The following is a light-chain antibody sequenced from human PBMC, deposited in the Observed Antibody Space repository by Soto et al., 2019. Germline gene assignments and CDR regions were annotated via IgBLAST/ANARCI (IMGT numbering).Light chain of an antibody. CDR2: EVN. Sequence: QSALTQPASVSGSPGQSITISCTGTSSNVGSYNLVSWYLQHPGKAPKLMIYEVNKRPSGVSDRFSGSKSDNTASLTISGLQAEDEADYYCCSYAGRSNYVFGTGTKLTVL. V-gene: IGLV2-23*02. CDR1: SSNVGSYNL. CDR3: CSYAGRSNYV. J-gene: IGLJ1*01.